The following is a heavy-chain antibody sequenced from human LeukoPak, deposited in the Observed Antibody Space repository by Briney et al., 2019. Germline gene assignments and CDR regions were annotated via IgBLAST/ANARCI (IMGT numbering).Heavy chain of an antibody. Sequence: PGGSLRLSCAASGFTFSSYGMHWVRQAPGKGLEWVAFIRYDGSNKYYADSVKGRFTISRDNSKNTLYMQMDSLRVEDTAVYYCAKAGGTYYPDHFDPWGQGTLVTVSS. CDR1: GFTFSSYG. CDR2: IRYDGSNK. CDR3: AKAGGTYYPDHFDP. D-gene: IGHD1-26*01. V-gene: IGHV3-30*02. J-gene: IGHJ5*02.